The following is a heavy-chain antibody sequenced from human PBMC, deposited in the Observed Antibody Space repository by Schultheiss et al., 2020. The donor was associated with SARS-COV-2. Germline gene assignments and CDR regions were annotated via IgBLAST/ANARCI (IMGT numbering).Heavy chain of an antibody. CDR3: ARGRDNFQPGYYYGMDV. Sequence: GESLKISCAASGFTFSSYSMNWVRQAPGKGLEWVSSITSSSSYIYYADSVKGRFTISRDNAKNSVYLQMNSLRAEDTAVYYCARGRDNFQPGYYYGMDVWGQGTTVTVSS. V-gene: IGHV3-21*01. CDR2: ITSSSSYI. J-gene: IGHJ6*02. D-gene: IGHD5-24*01. CDR1: GFTFSSYS.